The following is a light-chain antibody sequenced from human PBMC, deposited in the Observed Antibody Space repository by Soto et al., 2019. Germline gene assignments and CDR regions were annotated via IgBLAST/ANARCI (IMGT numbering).Light chain of an antibody. CDR2: AAS. CDR3: QQSFSKFPYT. Sequence: DIQMTQSPSSLSASVGDRVTITCRASQTITSYLNWYQQKPGKAPKLLIYAASSLQSGVPSRFSGSGSGTDLTLTISSLQPEDFATYYCQQSFSKFPYTFGQGTKLEIK. V-gene: IGKV1-39*01. J-gene: IGKJ2*01. CDR1: QTITSY.